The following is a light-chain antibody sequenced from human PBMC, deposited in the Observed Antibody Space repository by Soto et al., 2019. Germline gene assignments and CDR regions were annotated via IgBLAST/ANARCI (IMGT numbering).Light chain of an antibody. Sequence: EIVLTQSPGTLSLSPGERATLSCRASQTVSSSFLAWYQQTPGQAPRLLIYAASSRATGIPGRFSGSGSGTDFTLTISRLEPEDFAVYYCQQYGNSPQTFGQGTKVDIK. CDR2: AAS. CDR1: QTVSSSF. V-gene: IGKV3-20*01. J-gene: IGKJ1*01. CDR3: QQYGNSPQT.